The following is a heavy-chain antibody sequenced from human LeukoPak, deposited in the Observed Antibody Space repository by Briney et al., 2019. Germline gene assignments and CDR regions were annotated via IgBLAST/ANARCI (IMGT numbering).Heavy chain of an antibody. V-gene: IGHV3-48*03. Sequence: GGSLRLSCAASGFTFSSYEMNRVRQAPGKGLEWVSYLSSSGSTIYYADSVKGRFTISRDNAKNSLYLQMNSLRAEDTAVYYCAELGITMIGGVWGKGTTVTISS. CDR2: LSSSGSTI. J-gene: IGHJ6*04. CDR1: GFTFSSYE. D-gene: IGHD3-10*02. CDR3: AELGITMIGGV.